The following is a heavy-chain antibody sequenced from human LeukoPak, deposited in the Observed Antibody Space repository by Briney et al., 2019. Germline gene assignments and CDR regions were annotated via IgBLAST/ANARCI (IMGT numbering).Heavy chain of an antibody. Sequence: SVKVSCKASGGTFSSYAISWVRQAPGQGLEWMGRIIPILGIANYAQKFQGRVTITADKSTSTAYMELSSLRSEDTAVYYCASAPRPDAGLGYWGQGTLVTVSS. J-gene: IGHJ4*02. V-gene: IGHV1-69*04. CDR1: GGTFSSYA. CDR3: ASAPRPDAGLGY. D-gene: IGHD3-16*01. CDR2: IIPILGIA.